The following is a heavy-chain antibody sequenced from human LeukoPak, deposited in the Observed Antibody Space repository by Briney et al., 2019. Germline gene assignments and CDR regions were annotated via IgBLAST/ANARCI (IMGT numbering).Heavy chain of an antibody. J-gene: IGHJ4*02. CDR1: GFTFSSHA. CDR3: AKDRGYSYGFFDY. CDR2: ISGSGGST. V-gene: IGHV3-23*01. Sequence: GGSLRLSCAASGFTFSSHAMSWVRQAPGKGLEWVSAISGSGGSTYYADSVKGRFTISRDNSKNTLYLPMNSLRAEDTAVYYCAKDRGYSYGFFDYWGQGTLVTVSS. D-gene: IGHD5-18*01.